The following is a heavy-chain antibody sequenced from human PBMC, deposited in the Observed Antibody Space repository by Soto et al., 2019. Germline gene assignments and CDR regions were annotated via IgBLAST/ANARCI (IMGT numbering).Heavy chain of an antibody. Sequence: EVQLVESGGGLIQPGGSLRLSCAASHFTVSSSYMSWVRQAPGKGLEWVSVIYSGGNTYHADSVKGRFTISRDTSKNTLYLQMNSLRAEDTAVYYCAGTNSDVRFFWYFDLWGRGTLVTVSS. CDR3: AGTNSDVRFFWYFDL. CDR1: HFTVSSSY. D-gene: IGHD2-21*02. J-gene: IGHJ2*01. CDR2: IYSGGNT. V-gene: IGHV3-53*01.